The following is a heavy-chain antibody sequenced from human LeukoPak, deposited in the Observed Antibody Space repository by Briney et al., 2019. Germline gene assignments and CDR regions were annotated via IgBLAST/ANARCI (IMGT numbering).Heavy chain of an antibody. D-gene: IGHD2-2*01. V-gene: IGHV3-30*04. CDR3: ARDSGYCSSTSCYAYHYYGMDV. J-gene: IGHJ6*04. CDR1: GFTFSSYA. Sequence: GGSLRLSCAASGFTFSSYAMHWVRQAPGKGLEWVAVISYDGSNKYYADSVKGRFTISRDNSKNTLYLQMNSLRAEDTAVYYCARDSGYCSSTSCYAYHYYGMDVWGKGTTVTVSS. CDR2: ISYDGSNK.